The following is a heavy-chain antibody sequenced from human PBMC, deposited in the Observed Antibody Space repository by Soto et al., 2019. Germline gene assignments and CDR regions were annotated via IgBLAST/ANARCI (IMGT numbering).Heavy chain of an antibody. J-gene: IGHJ4*02. Sequence: VQLPESGPGLVKPSQTLSLTCNVSGGSFDSGYHWNWIRQHPGKGLEWMGDIYYTGRTSYNPSLKNRLPISMDTAEKQFSLKLTSVTAADTAVYFCAREPEHFQLMWPIVLSYFDSWGQGALVTVSS. D-gene: IGHD3-3*02. CDR3: AREPEHFQLMWPIVLSYFDS. CDR1: GGSFDSGYH. CDR2: IYYTGRT. V-gene: IGHV4-31*03.